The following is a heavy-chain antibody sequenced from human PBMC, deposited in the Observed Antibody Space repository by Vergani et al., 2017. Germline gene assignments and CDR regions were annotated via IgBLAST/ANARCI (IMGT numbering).Heavy chain of an antibody. Sequence: QVQLQQWGAGLLKPSETLSLTCAVYGGSFSGYYWSWIRQPPGKGLAWIGEINHSGSTNYNTSLMSRVTISVDTSKNQFSLKLRSVTAADTAVYYCARVTVVAAATYDKDYYMDVWGKGTTVTVSS. V-gene: IGHV4-34*01. D-gene: IGHD6-13*01. J-gene: IGHJ6*03. CDR3: ARVTVVAAATYDKDYYMDV. CDR1: GGSFSGYY. CDR2: INHSGST.